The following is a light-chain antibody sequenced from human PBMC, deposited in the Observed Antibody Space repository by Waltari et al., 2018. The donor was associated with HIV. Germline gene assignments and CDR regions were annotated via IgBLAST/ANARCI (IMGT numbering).Light chain of an antibody. CDR2: GVS. CDR3: QQFNSWPRT. J-gene: IGKJ1*01. Sequence: EIVMPQSPATLSVSTGERATLSCRASQSISSNLAWYQQKPGQAPRLLIYGVSTRTTGTPAGFSGSGSGTDFTLTISSLQSEDFAVYYCQQFNSWPRTFGPGTKVET. CDR1: QSISSN. V-gene: IGKV3-15*01.